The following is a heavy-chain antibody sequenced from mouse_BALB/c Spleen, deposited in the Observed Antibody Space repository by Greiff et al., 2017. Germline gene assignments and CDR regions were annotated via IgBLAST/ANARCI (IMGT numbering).Heavy chain of an antibody. CDR3: ASVGYYAY. J-gene: IGHJ2*01. V-gene: IGHV14-3*02. Sequence: EVQGVESGAELVKPGASVKLSCTASGFNIKDTYMHWVKQRPEQGLEWIGRIDPANGNTKYDPKFQGKATITADTSSNTAYLQLSSLTSEDTAVYYCASVGYYAYWGQGTTLTVSS. CDR2: IDPANGNT. D-gene: IGHD2-3*01. CDR1: GFNIKDTY.